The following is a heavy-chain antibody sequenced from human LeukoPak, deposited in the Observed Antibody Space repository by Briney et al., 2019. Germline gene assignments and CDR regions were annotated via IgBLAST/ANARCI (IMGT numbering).Heavy chain of an antibody. J-gene: IGHJ6*03. D-gene: IGHD1-26*01. CDR3: ARVQGGSYVYYYYYYMDV. V-gene: IGHV4-59*01. Sequence: PSETLSLTCTVSGGSISSYYWSWIRQPAGKGLEWIGYIYYSGSTNYSPSLKSRVTISVDTSKNQFSLKLSSVTAADTAVYYCARVQGGSYVYYYYYYMDVWGKGTTVTVSS. CDR1: GGSISSYY. CDR2: IYYSGST.